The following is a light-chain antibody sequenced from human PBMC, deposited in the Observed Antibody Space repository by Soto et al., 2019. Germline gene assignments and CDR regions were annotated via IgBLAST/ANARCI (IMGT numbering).Light chain of an antibody. CDR2: DVS. J-gene: IGLJ2*01. CDR3: SSYTSIGTVV. V-gene: IGLV2-14*01. Sequence: QSALTQPASVSGSPGQSITISCTGTSSDVGGYNYVSWYQQHPGKGPKLMINDVSNRPSGVSNRFPGSKSGNTASLTISGLQAEDEADYYCSSYTSIGTVVFGGGTKLTVL. CDR1: SSDVGGYNY.